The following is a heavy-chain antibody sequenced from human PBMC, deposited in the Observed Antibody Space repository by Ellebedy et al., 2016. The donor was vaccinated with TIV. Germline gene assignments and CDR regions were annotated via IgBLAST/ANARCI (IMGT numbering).Heavy chain of an antibody. CDR1: GFTFSSYG. V-gene: IGHV3-30*03. Sequence: GESLKIPCAASGFTFSSYGMHWVRQAPGKGLEWVAVISYDGSNKYYADSVKGRFTISRDNSKNTVFLQMSSLRAEDTAVYYCVVRIQLIYWGQGTLVTVSS. CDR2: ISYDGSNK. D-gene: IGHD1-1*01. CDR3: VVRIQLIY. J-gene: IGHJ4*02.